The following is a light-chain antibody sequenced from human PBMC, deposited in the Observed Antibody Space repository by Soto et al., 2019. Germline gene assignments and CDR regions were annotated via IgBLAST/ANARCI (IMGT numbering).Light chain of an antibody. Sequence: QLVLTQSPSASASLGASVKLTCTLSSRHSDYAIAWHQQQPEKGPRYLMTLNSDGSHSKGDGNPDRFSGSSSGAERYLTISSLQYEDEDDCSCQTGGAGIQVFGGGTKLTVL. J-gene: IGLJ3*02. CDR2: LNSDGSH. CDR3: QTGGAGIQV. CDR1: SRHSDYA. V-gene: IGLV4-69*01.